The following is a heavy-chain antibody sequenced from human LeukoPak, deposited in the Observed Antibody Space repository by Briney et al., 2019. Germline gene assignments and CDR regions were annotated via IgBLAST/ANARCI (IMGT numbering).Heavy chain of an antibody. J-gene: IGHJ4*02. D-gene: IGHD4-11*01. Sequence: SETLSLTCTVSGGSISSSSYYWGWIRQPPGKGLEWIGSIYYGGSTFYNPSLKSRVTISADTSKNQFSLNLSSVTAADTAVYYCARRLASSSDTFDYWGQGTLVTVSS. CDR3: ARRLASSSDTFDY. CDR1: GGSISSSSYY. CDR2: IYYGGST. V-gene: IGHV4-39*01.